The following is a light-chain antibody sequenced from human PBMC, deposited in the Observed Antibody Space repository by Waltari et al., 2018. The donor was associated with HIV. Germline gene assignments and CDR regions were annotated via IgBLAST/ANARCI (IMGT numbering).Light chain of an antibody. J-gene: IGKJ2*01. CDR3: QQYDSGPRGIT. V-gene: IGKV3-15*01. CDR1: QSISAK. CDR2: EAA. Sequence: EIVMTQSPPTLSVSPGQRVTLSCRASQSISAKVAWYQQRPGQAPRLLIYEAATRPTGIPARFSGSGSVTEFTLTISSLQSEDFATYFCQQYDSGPRGITFDQGTMLEIK.